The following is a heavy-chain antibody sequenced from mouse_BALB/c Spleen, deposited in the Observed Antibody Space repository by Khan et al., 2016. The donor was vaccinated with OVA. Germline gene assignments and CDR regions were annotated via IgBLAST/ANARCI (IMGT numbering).Heavy chain of an antibody. CDR3: ARSGTGSFLY. CDR2: IYPGRGNT. Sequence: QVQLQQSGAELARPGASVKLSCKASGYTFSDYYINWVKQRTGQGLEWIGEIYPGRGNTYYNEKFKGKATLTADKSSSAAYMQFRSLTSEDSAVYFCARSGTGSFLYWGQGTLVTVSA. J-gene: IGHJ3*01. CDR1: GYTFSDYY. V-gene: IGHV1-77*01. D-gene: IGHD4-1*01.